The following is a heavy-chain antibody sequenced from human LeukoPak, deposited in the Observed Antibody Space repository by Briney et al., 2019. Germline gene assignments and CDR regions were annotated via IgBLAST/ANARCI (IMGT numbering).Heavy chain of an antibody. Sequence: SETLSLTCTVSGYSISSGYYWGWIRQPPGKGLEWIGSIYHSGSTYYNPSLKSRVTISVDTSKNQFSLKLSAVTAADTAVYYCARVGRAAMLDYWGQGTLVTVSS. J-gene: IGHJ4*02. CDR1: GYSISSGYY. V-gene: IGHV4-38-2*02. CDR3: ARVGRAAMLDY. D-gene: IGHD2-2*01. CDR2: IYHSGST.